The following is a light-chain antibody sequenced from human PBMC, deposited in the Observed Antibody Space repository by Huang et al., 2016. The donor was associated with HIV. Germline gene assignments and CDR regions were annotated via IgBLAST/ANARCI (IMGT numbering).Light chain of an antibody. J-gene: IGKJ2*01. CDR2: GAS. Sequence: EIVMTQSPATLSVSPGERATLFCRARQSVNNNLAWYQQKHGQAPRLLMYGASTRATGISARFSGSGSVKEFTLTISRLQSEDFALYYCQQYNSRYTFGQGTKVEIK. CDR3: QQYNSRYT. V-gene: IGKV3-15*01. CDR1: QSVNNN.